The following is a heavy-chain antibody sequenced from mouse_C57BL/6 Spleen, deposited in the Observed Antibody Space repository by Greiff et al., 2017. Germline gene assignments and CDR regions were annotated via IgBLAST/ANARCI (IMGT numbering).Heavy chain of an antibody. J-gene: IGHJ3*01. Sequence: EVKVEESGGGLVQPGGSLKLSCAASGFTFSDYYMYWVRQTPEKRLEWVAYISNGGGSTYYPDTVKGRFTISRDNAKNTLYLQMSRLKSEDTAMYYCARRELLRGGFAYWGQGTLVTVSA. V-gene: IGHV5-12*01. D-gene: IGHD1-1*01. CDR1: GFTFSDYY. CDR2: ISNGGGST. CDR3: ARRELLRGGFAY.